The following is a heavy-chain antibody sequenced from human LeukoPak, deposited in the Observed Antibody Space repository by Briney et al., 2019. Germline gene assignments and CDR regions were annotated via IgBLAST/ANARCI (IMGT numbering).Heavy chain of an antibody. D-gene: IGHD3-22*01. CDR3: ARLVTGDYDSSGYYH. CDR2: IIPIFGTA. CDR1: GGTFSSYA. V-gene: IGHV1-69*13. J-gene: IGHJ5*02. Sequence: GASVKVSCKASGGTFSSYAISWVRQAPGQGLEWMGGIIPIFGTANYAQKFQGRVTITADESTSTAYMELSSLRSEDTAVYYCARLVTGDYDSSGYYHWGQGTLVTVSS.